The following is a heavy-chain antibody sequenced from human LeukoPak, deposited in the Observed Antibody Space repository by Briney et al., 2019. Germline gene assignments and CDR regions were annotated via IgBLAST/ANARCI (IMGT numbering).Heavy chain of an antibody. Sequence: ASVKVSCKASGYTFTGHYMHWVRQSTGQRLEWMGWINPNSCGTNYAPNFQGRVTMTRDTSISAAYMELSMLRSDDTAVYYCARDRYYDILTGYSRGAFDIWGQGTMVTVSS. D-gene: IGHD3-9*01. J-gene: IGHJ3*02. CDR2: INPNSCGT. CDR3: ARDRYYDILTGYSRGAFDI. V-gene: IGHV1-2*02. CDR1: GYTFTGHY.